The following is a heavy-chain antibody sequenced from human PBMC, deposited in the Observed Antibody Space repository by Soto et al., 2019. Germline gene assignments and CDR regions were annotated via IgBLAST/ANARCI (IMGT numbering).Heavy chain of an antibody. CDR3: ARIHGIAAARTLGYYYYGMDV. CDR2: IDWDDDK. Sequence: SGPALVTPTQSLTQTCTFSGFSLSTSGMCVSWIRQPPGKALEWLALIDWDDDKYYSTSLKTRLTISKDTSKNQVVLTMTNMDPVDTATYYCARIHGIAAARTLGYYYYGMDVWGQGTTVTVSS. CDR1: GFSLSTSGMC. D-gene: IGHD6-13*01. J-gene: IGHJ6*02. V-gene: IGHV2-70*01.